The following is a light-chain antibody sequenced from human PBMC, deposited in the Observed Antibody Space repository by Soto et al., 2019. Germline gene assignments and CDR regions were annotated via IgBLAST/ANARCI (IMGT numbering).Light chain of an antibody. CDR1: QSVTTK. CDR3: QQYNNWPRT. CDR2: NAS. J-gene: IGKJ1*01. V-gene: IGKV3-15*01. Sequence: ELVMTQSPAILSLSPGETATLSCRASQSVTTKLAWYQQRPGQTPRLLIYNASTRATAVPARFSGGGSVTEFTLTISSLQSEEFAVYYCQQYNNWPRTVGQGTKVDIK.